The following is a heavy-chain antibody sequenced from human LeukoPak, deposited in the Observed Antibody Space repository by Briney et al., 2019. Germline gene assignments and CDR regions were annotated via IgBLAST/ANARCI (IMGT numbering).Heavy chain of an antibody. CDR1: GGTFSSYT. D-gene: IGHD4-11*01. Sequence: ASVKVSCKASGGTFSSYTISWVRQAPGQGLEWMGRIIPILGIANYAQRFQGRVTITADKSTSTAYMELSSLRSEDTAVYYCARPQWGGDYRYNWFDPRGQGTVVTVSS. CDR2: IIPILGIA. CDR3: ARPQWGGDYRYNWFDP. V-gene: IGHV1-69*02. J-gene: IGHJ5*02.